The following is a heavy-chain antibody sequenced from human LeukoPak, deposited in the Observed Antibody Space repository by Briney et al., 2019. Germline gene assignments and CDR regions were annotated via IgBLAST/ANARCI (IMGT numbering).Heavy chain of an antibody. V-gene: IGHV3-30*18. CDR2: ISYDGSNK. CDR1: GFIFSDYG. Sequence: GGSLRLSCAASGFIFSDYGMHWVRQAPGKGLEWVTTISYDGSNKYYADSVKGRFTISRDNSENTLYLQMNSLRVEDTAVYYRAKDLGDTIMLFDSWGQGTLVTVSS. CDR3: AKDLGDTIMLFDS. J-gene: IGHJ4*02. D-gene: IGHD5-24*01.